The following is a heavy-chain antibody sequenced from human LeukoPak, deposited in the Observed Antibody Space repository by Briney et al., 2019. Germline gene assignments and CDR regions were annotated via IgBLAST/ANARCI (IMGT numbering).Heavy chain of an antibody. CDR1: GGSINNYY. V-gene: IGHV4-4*07. CDR2: TYSTGST. J-gene: IGHJ6*03. Sequence: SETLSLTCTVSGGSINNYYWTWIRQPAGKGLEWVGRTYSTGSTNYSPSLKSRVTMSVDTSRNHFSLKLSSVTAADTAVYYCARANDYYYYMDVWGKGTTVIVSS. D-gene: IGHD3-16*01. CDR3: ARANDYYYYMDV.